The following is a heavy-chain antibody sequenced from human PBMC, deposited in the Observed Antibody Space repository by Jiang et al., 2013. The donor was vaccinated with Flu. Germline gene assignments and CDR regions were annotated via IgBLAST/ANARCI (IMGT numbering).Heavy chain of an antibody. CDR3: ARGARNYDILTGYPPYYYGMDV. CDR1: GYTFTSYG. V-gene: IGHV1-18*01. D-gene: IGHD3-9*01. J-gene: IGHJ6*04. CDR2: ISAYNGNT. Sequence: EVKKPGPSVKVSCKASGYTFTSYGISWVRQAPGQGLEWMGWISAYNGNTNYAQKLQGRVTMTTDTSTSTAYMELRSLRSDDTAVYYCARGARNYDILTGYPPYYYGMDVWGKGTTVTVSS.